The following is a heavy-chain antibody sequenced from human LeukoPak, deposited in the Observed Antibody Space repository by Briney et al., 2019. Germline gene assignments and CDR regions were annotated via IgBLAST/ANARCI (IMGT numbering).Heavy chain of an antibody. D-gene: IGHD6-13*01. Sequence: PSETLSLTCTVSGYSISSGYHWVWIRQPPGKGLEWIGSIYHSGSTYYNPSLKSRVTISVDTSKNQFSLKLSSVTAADTAVYYCARDPSSSTWGQGTLVTVSS. V-gene: IGHV4-38-2*02. CDR1: GYSISSGYH. CDR2: IYHSGST. J-gene: IGHJ5*02. CDR3: ARDPSSST.